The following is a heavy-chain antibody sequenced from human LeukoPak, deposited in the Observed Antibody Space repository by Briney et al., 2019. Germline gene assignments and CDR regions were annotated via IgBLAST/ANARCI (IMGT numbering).Heavy chain of an antibody. J-gene: IGHJ4*02. CDR2: IIPILGIA. V-gene: IGHV1-69*04. CDR1: GGTFSSYA. CDR3: VSPKYYYGSGSYYNYPFDY. Sequence: SVKVSCKASGGTFSSYAISWVRQAPGQGLEWMGRIIPILGIANYAQKFQGRVTITADKSTSTAYMELSSLRSEDTAVYYCVSPKYYYGSGSYYNYPFDYWGQGTLVTVSS. D-gene: IGHD3-10*01.